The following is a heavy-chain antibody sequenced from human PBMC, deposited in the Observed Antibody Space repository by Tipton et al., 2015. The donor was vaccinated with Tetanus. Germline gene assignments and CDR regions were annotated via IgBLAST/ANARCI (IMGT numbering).Heavy chain of an antibody. J-gene: IGHJ4*02. D-gene: IGHD6-19*01. CDR3: AKDISSGWSGGVH. CDR2: ITWNSGYI. Sequence: SLRLSCAASGFRFDSYAMFWVRQVPGNCLEWVSGITWNSGYIGYADSVKGRFTTSRDNAKDSLYLQLNNLRVEDTALYYCAKDISSGWSGGVHWGQGTQVTVSS. CDR1: GFRFDSYA. V-gene: IGHV3-9*01.